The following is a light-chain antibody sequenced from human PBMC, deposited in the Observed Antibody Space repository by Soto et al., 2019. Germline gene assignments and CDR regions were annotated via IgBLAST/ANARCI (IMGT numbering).Light chain of an antibody. Sequence: QSVLTPPASVSGSPGQSITISCTGTSSDVGAYNYVSWYRQHPGKAPKLMIYEVSNRPSGISNRFSGSKSGNTASLTISGLQAEDEADYYCSSYTQFSTLVFGGGTKLTVL. CDR3: SSYTQFSTLV. CDR2: EVS. V-gene: IGLV2-14*01. J-gene: IGLJ3*02. CDR1: SSDVGAYNY.